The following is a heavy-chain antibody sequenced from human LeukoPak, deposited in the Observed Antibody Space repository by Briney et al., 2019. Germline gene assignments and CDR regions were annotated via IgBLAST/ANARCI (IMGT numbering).Heavy chain of an antibody. V-gene: IGHV3-7*01. D-gene: IGHD1-26*01. CDR1: GFTFSSYW. CDR2: INHNGNVN. CDR3: ARDKIVGPTTLDY. Sequence: GGSLRLSCAASGFTFSSYWMNWARQAPGKGLEWVASINHNGNVNYYVDSVKGRFTISRDNAKNSLYLQMNNLRADDTAVYYCARDKIVGPTTLDYWGQGTLVTVSS. J-gene: IGHJ4*02.